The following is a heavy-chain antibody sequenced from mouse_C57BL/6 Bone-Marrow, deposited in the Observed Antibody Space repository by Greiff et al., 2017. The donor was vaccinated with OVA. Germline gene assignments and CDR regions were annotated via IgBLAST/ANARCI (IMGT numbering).Heavy chain of an antibody. Sequence: QVHVKQPGTELVKPGASVKLSCKASGYTFTSYWMHWVKQRPGQGLEWIGNINPSNGGTSYNEKFKSKATLTVDKSSSTAYMQLSSLTSEDSAVYYCARFNYYGSSFWFAYWGQGTLVTVSA. V-gene: IGHV1-53*01. CDR2: INPSNGGT. CDR1: GYTFTSYW. D-gene: IGHD1-1*01. J-gene: IGHJ3*01. CDR3: ARFNYYGSSFWFAY.